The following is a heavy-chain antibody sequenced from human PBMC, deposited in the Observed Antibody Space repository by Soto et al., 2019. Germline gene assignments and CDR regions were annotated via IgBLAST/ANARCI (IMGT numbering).Heavy chain of an antibody. Sequence: SETLSLTCAVYGGSFSGYYWSWIRQPPGKGLEWIGEINHSGSTRYSPSFQGHVTITVDKSTSTAYLQWNTLKASDTAMYYCARHISNFRYYYYAMDVWGQGTTVTVSS. CDR3: ARHISNFRYYYYAMDV. J-gene: IGHJ6*02. V-gene: IGHV4-34*01. CDR2: INHSGST. D-gene: IGHD4-4*01. CDR1: GGSFSGYY.